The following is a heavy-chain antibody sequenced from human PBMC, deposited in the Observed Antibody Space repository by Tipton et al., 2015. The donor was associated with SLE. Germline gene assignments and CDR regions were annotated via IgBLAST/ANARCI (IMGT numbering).Heavy chain of an antibody. Sequence: TLSLTCAVYGGSFSGYYWSWIRQPPGKGLEWIGEINHSGSTNYNPSLKSRVTISVDTSKSQFSLRLNSVTAADTAVYYCARQVVYDTSDYYYFDSWGQGTLVTVSS. CDR1: GGSFSGYY. D-gene: IGHD3-22*01. V-gene: IGHV4-34*01. CDR3: ARQVVYDTSDYYYFDS. J-gene: IGHJ4*02. CDR2: INHSGST.